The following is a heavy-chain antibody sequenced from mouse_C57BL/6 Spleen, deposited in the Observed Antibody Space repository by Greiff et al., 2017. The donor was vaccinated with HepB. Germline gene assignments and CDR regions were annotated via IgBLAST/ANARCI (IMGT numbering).Heavy chain of an antibody. J-gene: IGHJ3*01. CDR3: ERWDETWFAY. V-gene: IGHV1-81*01. CDR2: IYPRSGNT. Sequence: QVHVKQSGAELARPGASVKLSCKASGYTFTSYGISWVKQRTGQGLEWIGEIYPRSGNTYYNEKFKGKATLTADKSSSTAYMELRSLTSEDSAVYFCERWDETWFAYWGQGTLVTVAA. D-gene: IGHD4-1*01. CDR1: GYTFTSYG.